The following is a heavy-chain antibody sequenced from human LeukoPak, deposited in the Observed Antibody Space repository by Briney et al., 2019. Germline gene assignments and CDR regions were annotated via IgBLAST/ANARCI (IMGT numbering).Heavy chain of an antibody. CDR3: AKNLYCGGGSCYPSALGMDV. Sequence: GGSLRLSCAASGVTLSSYAMSWVRQAPGKGLEWVSSISGSGNRTYYADSVKGRFTISRDNSKNTLFLQMNSLRAEDTAVYYCAKNLYCGGGSCYPSALGMDVWGQGTTVTVSS. CDR1: GVTLSSYA. V-gene: IGHV3-23*01. D-gene: IGHD2-15*01. CDR2: ISGSGNRT. J-gene: IGHJ6*02.